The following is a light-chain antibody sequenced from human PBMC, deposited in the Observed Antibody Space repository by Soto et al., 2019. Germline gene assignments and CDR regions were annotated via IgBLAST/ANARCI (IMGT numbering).Light chain of an antibody. CDR2: KAS. CDR1: QSISTW. V-gene: IGKV1-5*03. J-gene: IGKJ4*01. Sequence: DIQMTQSPSTLSASVGDRVTITCRASQSISTWLAWYQQKPGKAPKLLIYKASSLESGVPSRFSGSGSGTEFTLTINSLQPDDFPTYYCQQYNTYPLTFGGGTTVEIK. CDR3: QQYNTYPLT.